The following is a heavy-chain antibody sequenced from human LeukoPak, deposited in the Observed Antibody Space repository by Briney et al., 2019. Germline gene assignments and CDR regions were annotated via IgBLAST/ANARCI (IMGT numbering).Heavy chain of an antibody. V-gene: IGHV4-4*07. CDR2: IYTSGTI. D-gene: IGHD4-23*01. CDR3: ARLSLRQPSTVIKKASYYFDY. J-gene: IGHJ4*02. Sequence: PSETLSLTCTVSGGSISSYYWSWIRQPAGTALEWIGRIYTSGTITYNPSLKSRVTMSVDTSKNQFSLKLSSVTAADTAVYYCARLSLRQPSTVIKKASYYFDYWGQGTLVTVSS. CDR1: GGSISSYY.